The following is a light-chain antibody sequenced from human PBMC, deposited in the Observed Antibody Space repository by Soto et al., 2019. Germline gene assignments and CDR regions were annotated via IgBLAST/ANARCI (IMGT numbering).Light chain of an antibody. CDR2: DAS. CDR3: QQYNSYPYT. J-gene: IGKJ2*01. CDR1: QSISSW. V-gene: IGKV1-5*01. Sequence: DIQMTQSPSTLSASVGDRVTITCRASQSISSWLAWYQQKPGKAPKLLIYDASSLESGVPSRFSGSGSGTECTLTISSRQPDDFATYYCQQYNSYPYTFGQGTKLEIK.